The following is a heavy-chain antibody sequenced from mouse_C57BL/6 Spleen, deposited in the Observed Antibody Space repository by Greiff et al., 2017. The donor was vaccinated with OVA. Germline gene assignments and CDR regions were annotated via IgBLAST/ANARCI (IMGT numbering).Heavy chain of an antibody. CDR1: GYTFTSYT. CDR3: ATDSSFAY. D-gene: IGHD3-2*01. J-gene: IGHJ3*01. CDR2: INPSSGYT. V-gene: IGHV1-4*01. Sequence: QVQLQQSGAELARPGASVKMSCKASGYTFTSYTMHWVKQRPGQGLEWIGYINPSSGYTKYNQKFKDKATLTADKTSSTAYMQLSSLTSEDSAVYYCATDSSFAYWGQGTLVTVSA.